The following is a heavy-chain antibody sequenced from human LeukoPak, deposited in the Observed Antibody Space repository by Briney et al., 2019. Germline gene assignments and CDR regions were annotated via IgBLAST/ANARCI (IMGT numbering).Heavy chain of an antibody. Sequence: SETLSLTCTVSGGSLSNYYWSWIRQPPGKGLEWIGYIYYSGSTNYNPSLKGRVTISVVTSKNQFSLKLSFVTAADTAVYYCARGANWNLGAFDIWGQGTMVTVSS. J-gene: IGHJ3*02. V-gene: IGHV4-59*01. CDR2: IYYSGST. D-gene: IGHD1-7*01. CDR1: GGSLSNYY. CDR3: ARGANWNLGAFDI.